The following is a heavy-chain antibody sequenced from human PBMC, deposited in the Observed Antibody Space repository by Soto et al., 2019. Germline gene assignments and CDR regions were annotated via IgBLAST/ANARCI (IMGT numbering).Heavy chain of an antibody. V-gene: IGHV1-69*01. CDR3: ARDRMTTVQSPNYYYGMDV. CDR1: GGTFSSYA. D-gene: IGHD4-17*01. J-gene: IGHJ6*02. Sequence: QVPLVQSGAEVKKPGSSVKVSCKASGGTFSSYAISWVRQAPGQGLEWMGGIIPIFGTANYAQKFQGRVTITADESTSTAYMELSSLRSEDTAVYYCARDRMTTVQSPNYYYGMDVWGQGTTVTVSS. CDR2: IIPIFGTA.